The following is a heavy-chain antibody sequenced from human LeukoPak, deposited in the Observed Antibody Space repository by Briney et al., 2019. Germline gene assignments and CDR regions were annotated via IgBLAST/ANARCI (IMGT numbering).Heavy chain of an antibody. CDR3: ARLQGYFYGSGSHEADF. D-gene: IGHD3-10*01. Sequence: GESLKISCKGSGYRFPTYWIGWVRQMPGKGLEWMGFIYPGDSEIRYSPSFQGHVTISVDKSNTTAYVQWSSLEASDSAMYYCARLQGYFYGSGSHEADFWGQGTLVTVSS. CDR2: IYPGDSEI. V-gene: IGHV5-51*01. J-gene: IGHJ4*02. CDR1: GYRFPTYW.